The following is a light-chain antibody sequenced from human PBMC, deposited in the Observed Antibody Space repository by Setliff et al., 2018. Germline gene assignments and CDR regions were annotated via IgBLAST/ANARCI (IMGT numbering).Light chain of an antibody. CDR2: NNN. CDR3: AAWDDSLRGEV. CDR1: SSNTGKNY. V-gene: IGLV1-47*01. J-gene: IGLJ1*01. Sequence: QSALTQSPSASASPGQRVTMSCSGSSSNTGKNYVYWYQQFPGTAPKLLIYNNNQRPSGVPDRFSGSKSGTSASLAISGLRSDDEADYYCAAWDDSLRGEVFGSGTKVTV.